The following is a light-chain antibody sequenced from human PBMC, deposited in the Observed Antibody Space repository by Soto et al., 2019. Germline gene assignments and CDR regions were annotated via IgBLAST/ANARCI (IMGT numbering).Light chain of an antibody. CDR2: GGS. CDR1: QSVTNS. CDR3: QQSHNYMYT. Sequence: EIVLTQSPGTLSLSPGERATLSCRASQSVTNSRLAWYQQKPGQAPKVLIYGGSNRATGVPARFSGSGSGTEFTLTISSLQSEDFAIYYCQQSHNYMYTFGQGTKLEIK. V-gene: IGKV3-15*01. J-gene: IGKJ2*01.